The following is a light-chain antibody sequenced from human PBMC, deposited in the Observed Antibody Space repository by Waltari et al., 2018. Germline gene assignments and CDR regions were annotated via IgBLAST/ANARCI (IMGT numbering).Light chain of an antibody. CDR3: SSYAGSNKYVL. CDR1: SSDVGGYNS. Sequence: QSALTQPPSASGSPGQSVTISCTGTSSDVGGYNSVSWYQQHPGKAPKLMIYEVTKRPSGVPDLFSGSKSGNTASLTVSGLQAEDEAGYYCSSYAGSNKYVLFGGGTKLTVL. CDR2: EVT. V-gene: IGLV2-8*01. J-gene: IGLJ2*01.